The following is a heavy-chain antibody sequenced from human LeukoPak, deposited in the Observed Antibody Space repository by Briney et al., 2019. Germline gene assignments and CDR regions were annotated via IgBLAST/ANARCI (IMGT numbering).Heavy chain of an antibody. CDR2: INPSTDGT. J-gene: IGHJ5*02. D-gene: IGHD3-10*01. Sequence: ASVKVSCKASGYTFTDYYIHWVRQAPGQGLEWMGWINPSTDGTYSEQRFEGRVTMTRDTSITTAYLHLSSLTSDDTAVYYCARDGLLMVRGVRNGFDPWGQGTLVTVSS. V-gene: IGHV1-2*02. CDR3: ARDGLLMVRGVRNGFDP. CDR1: GYTFTDYY.